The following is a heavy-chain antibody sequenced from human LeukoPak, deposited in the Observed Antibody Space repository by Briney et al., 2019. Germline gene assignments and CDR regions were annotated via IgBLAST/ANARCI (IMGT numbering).Heavy chain of an antibody. V-gene: IGHV3-30*02. CDR3: AKGGARLHSYYFDY. D-gene: IGHD1-26*01. CDR1: GFTFSSYD. CDR2: VRYDGSQK. J-gene: IGHJ4*02. Sequence: PGGSLRLSCAASGFTFSSYDMYWARQAPGKGLDWVAFVRYDGSQKYYADSVKGRFTLSRDNSKNTLYLQMNSLRAEDTAVFYCAKGGARLHSYYFDYWGQGTLVTVSS.